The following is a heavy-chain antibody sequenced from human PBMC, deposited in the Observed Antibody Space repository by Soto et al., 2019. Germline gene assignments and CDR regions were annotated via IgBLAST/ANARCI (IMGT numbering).Heavy chain of an antibody. CDR3: ARDLFGGYCLDY. CDR1: GGSINSYY. Sequence: PSETLSLTCTVSGGSINSYYWSWIRQPPGKGLEWIGYIYYSGSTNYSPSLKSRVTIAVDTSKNQFSLRLTSVTAADTAVYYCARDLFGGYCLDYWGQGALVTVSS. J-gene: IGHJ4*02. V-gene: IGHV4-59*01. D-gene: IGHD5-12*01. CDR2: IYYSGST.